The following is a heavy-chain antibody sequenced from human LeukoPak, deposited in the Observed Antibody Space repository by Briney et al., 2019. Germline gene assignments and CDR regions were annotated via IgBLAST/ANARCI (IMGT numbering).Heavy chain of an antibody. CDR3: AKVEAARPGGHLVG. J-gene: IGHJ4*02. CDR2: ISGSGGST. Sequence: GGSLRLSCAASGFTFSSYAMSWVRQAPGKGLEWVSAISGSGGSTYYADSVQGRFTISRDYSKNTLYLQMNSLRAEDTAVYYCAKVEAARPGGHLVGWGQGTLVTVSS. D-gene: IGHD6-6*01. CDR1: GFTFSSYA. V-gene: IGHV3-23*01.